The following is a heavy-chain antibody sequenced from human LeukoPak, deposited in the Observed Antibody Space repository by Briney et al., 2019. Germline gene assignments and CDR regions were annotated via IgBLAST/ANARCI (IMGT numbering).Heavy chain of an antibody. J-gene: IGHJ3*02. CDR2: IYYGGST. CDR1: GGSISSYS. CDR3: ARDSGGAAGGSGMGYGFDI. Sequence: PSETLSLTCTASGGSISSYSWSWIRHPPGKGLEWIGYIYYGGSTSSNPSLRSRLTISGDTSKNKFSLRLSSVTAADTAMYYCARDSGGAAGGSGMGYGFDIWGQGTMVTVSS. V-gene: IGHV4-59*01. D-gene: IGHD6-13*01.